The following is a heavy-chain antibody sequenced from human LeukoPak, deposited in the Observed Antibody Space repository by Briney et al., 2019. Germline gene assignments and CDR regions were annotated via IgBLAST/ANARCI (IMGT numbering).Heavy chain of an antibody. D-gene: IGHD6-6*01. CDR1: GGSFSGYY. CDR3: AKLSSSPKYYYYYYGMDV. Sequence: PSETLSLTCAVYGGSFSGYYWSWIRQPPGKGLEWIGEINHSGSTNYNPSLKSRVTISVDTSKNQFSLKLSSVTAADTAVYYCAKLSSSPKYYYYYYGMDVWGQGTTVTVSS. J-gene: IGHJ6*02. V-gene: IGHV4-34*01. CDR2: INHSGST.